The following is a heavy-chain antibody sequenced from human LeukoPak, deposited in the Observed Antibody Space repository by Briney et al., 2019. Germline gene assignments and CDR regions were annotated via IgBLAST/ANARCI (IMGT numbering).Heavy chain of an antibody. J-gene: IGHJ5*02. D-gene: IGHD1-7*01. Sequence: SETLSLTCAVSGYSISSGFFWGWIRQPPGKGLEWIGSIYHSGSTYYNPSLKSRVTISVDTSKNQLSLQLRFVTAADTAVFYCARLLTGTNPNNWFDPWGQGTLVTVSS. CDR1: GYSISSGFF. CDR3: ARLLTGTNPNNWFDP. CDR2: IYHSGST. V-gene: IGHV4-38-2*01.